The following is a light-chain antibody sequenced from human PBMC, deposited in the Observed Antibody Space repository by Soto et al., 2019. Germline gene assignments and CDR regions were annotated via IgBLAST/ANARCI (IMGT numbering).Light chain of an antibody. CDR2: GAS. CDR1: QSVSSSY. J-gene: IGKJ4*01. V-gene: IGKV3-20*01. Sequence: EIVLTQSPGTLSLSPGERATLSCRASQSVSSSYLAWYQQKPGQAPRLLIYGASSRATGIPDRFSGSGSGTDFTLTISRLEPEAFAVYYCQQYGSSPLLTFGGGPKVEIK. CDR3: QQYGSSPLLT.